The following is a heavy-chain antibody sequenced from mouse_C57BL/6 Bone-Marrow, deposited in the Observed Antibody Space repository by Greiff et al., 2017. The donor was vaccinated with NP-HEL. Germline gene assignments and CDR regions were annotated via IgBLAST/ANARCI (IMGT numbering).Heavy chain of an antibody. V-gene: IGHV2-2*01. Sequence: VKLMESGPGLVQPSQSLSITCTVSGFSLTSYGVHWVRQSPGKGLEWLGVIWSGGSTAYYADFIARLSISKDNSKSQVFFKMNSLQADDTAIYYCARDSSYWYFEVWGTGTTVTVAS. J-gene: IGHJ1*03. CDR2: IWSGGST. D-gene: IGHD1-1*01. CDR3: ARDSSYWYFEV. CDR1: GFSLTSYG.